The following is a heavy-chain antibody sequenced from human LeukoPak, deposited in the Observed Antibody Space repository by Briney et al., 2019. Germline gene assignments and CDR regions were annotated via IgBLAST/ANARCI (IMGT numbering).Heavy chain of an antibody. J-gene: IGHJ5*02. CDR3: ARGGRRSGAYYDSSVLNWFDP. CDR1: GGSISSSSYY. D-gene: IGHD3-22*01. Sequence: PSETLSLTCTVSGGSISSSSYYWGWIRQPPGKGLEWIGSISYSGRTYYNPSLKSRVTISVDTSKNQFSLKLSSVTAADTAVYYCARGGRRSGAYYDSSVLNWFDPWGQGTLVTVSS. V-gene: IGHV4-39*07. CDR2: ISYSGRT.